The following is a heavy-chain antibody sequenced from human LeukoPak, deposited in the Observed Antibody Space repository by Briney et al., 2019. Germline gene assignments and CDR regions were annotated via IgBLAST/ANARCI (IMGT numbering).Heavy chain of an antibody. CDR2: IRYDGNNK. CDR3: VKGDDYGANTRLPKYNWFDP. D-gene: IGHD4-23*01. CDR1: RFTFSSYA. Sequence: GGSLRLSCAASRFTFSSYAMHWARQAPGKGLEWVAYIRYDGNNKKYADSVQGRFTVSRDNYKDTLYLQMNSLGAEDAAVYYCVKGDDYGANTRLPKYNWFDPWGQGTLVTVSS. J-gene: IGHJ5*02. V-gene: IGHV3-30*02.